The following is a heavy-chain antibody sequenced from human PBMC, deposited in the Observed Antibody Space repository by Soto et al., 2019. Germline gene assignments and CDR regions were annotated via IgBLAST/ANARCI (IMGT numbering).Heavy chain of an antibody. J-gene: IGHJ6*02. V-gene: IGHV1-18*01. D-gene: IGHD2-2*01. CDR1: GYTFTSYG. CDR3: ARGILVVPAAPYYYYYGMDV. CDR2: ISAYNGNT. Sequence: ASVKVSCKASGYTFTSYGISWVRQAPGQGLEWMGWISAYNGNTNYAQKLQGRVTMTTDTSTSTAYMELRSLRSDDTAVYYCARGILVVPAAPYYYYYGMDVWGQGTTVTVSS.